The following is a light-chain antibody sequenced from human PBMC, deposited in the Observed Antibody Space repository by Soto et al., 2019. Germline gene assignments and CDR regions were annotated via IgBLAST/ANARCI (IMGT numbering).Light chain of an antibody. CDR2: GSS. CDR3: QKLKSYPRP. J-gene: IGKJ4*01. Sequence: SPSFLSASVGDRVSITCRASQDIGLFLAWYQQIPGQATRLLMYGSSRLENGVPSRFSGSESGTEFTLTVSSLQPEDFGTYYCQKLKSYPRPFVGGTKVDIK. V-gene: IGKV1-9*01. CDR1: QDIGLF.